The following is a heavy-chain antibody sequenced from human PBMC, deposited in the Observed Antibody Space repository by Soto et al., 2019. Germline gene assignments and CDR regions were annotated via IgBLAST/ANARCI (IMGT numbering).Heavy chain of an antibody. D-gene: IGHD6-19*01. CDR2: INHSGST. CDR3: ARGLGSRAVAGTVPFDP. J-gene: IGHJ5*02. Sequence: SDTLSLTCAVYGGSFSGYYWSWIRQPPGKGLEWIGEINHSGSTNYNPSLKSRVTISVDTSKNQFSLKLSSVTAADTAVYYCARGLGSRAVAGTVPFDPWGQGTLVTVSS. CDR1: GGSFSGYY. V-gene: IGHV4-34*01.